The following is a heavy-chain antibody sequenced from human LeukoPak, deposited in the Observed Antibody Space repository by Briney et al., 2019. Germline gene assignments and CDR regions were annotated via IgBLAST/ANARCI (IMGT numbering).Heavy chain of an antibody. CDR2: IDRDGRVQ. D-gene: IGHD2/OR15-2a*01. Sequence: GGSLRLSCTASGFTTHYWLNWVRQSPGKGLEWVANIDRDGRVQHYVDSVEGRFTISRDSAKNSLALQMHSLRAEDTAVYYCTGGRDKVLSGEYYYYMDIWGTGTTVTVSS. CDR1: GFTTHYW. J-gene: IGHJ6*03. CDR3: TGGRDKVLSGEYYYYMDI. V-gene: IGHV3-7*01.